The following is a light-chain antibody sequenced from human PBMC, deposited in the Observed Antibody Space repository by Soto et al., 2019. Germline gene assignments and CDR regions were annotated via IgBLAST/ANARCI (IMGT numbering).Light chain of an antibody. CDR1: SSDVGAYNY. Sequence: QSALTQPASVSGSPGQSITISCTGTSSDVGAYNYVSWYQQHPGKAPKLMIYDVSNRPSGVSNRFSGSKSVNTASLTISGLQAEDEADYYCSSCTSSSTVIFGGGTKLTVL. CDR2: DVS. J-gene: IGLJ2*01. CDR3: SSCTSSSTVI. V-gene: IGLV2-14*03.